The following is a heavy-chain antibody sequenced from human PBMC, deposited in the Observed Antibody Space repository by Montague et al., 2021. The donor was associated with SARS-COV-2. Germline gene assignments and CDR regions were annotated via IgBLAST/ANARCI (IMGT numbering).Heavy chain of an antibody. CDR1: GFTFNSYT. CDR2: ISYDGSNK. D-gene: IGHD3-16*02. J-gene: IGHJ4*02. CDR3: ARDNYDYVWGSYRYIY. Sequence: SLSLSFAASGFTFNSYTMPWVRQAPGKGLEWVAVISYDGSNKYYADSVKGRFTISRDNSKNTLYLQMNSLRAEDTAVYYCARDNYDYVWGSYRYIYWGQGTLVTVSS. V-gene: IGHV3-30*04.